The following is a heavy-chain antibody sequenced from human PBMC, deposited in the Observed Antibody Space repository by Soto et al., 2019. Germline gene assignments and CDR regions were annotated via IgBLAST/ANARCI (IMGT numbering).Heavy chain of an antibody. J-gene: IGHJ5*02. CDR3: ARGNKGPGHYGPGSQGWYGP. Sequence: QVQLVQSGAEVKKPGSSVKVSCKASGGTFNNYPITWVRQAPGQGLEWMGGSIPIFGTANYAQKFQGRVTITVDESTSTAYMELSSLRSEDTAVYYCARGNKGPGHYGPGSQGWYGPWGQGTLVTVSS. D-gene: IGHD3-10*01. V-gene: IGHV1-69*01. CDR2: SIPIFGTA. CDR1: GGTFNNYP.